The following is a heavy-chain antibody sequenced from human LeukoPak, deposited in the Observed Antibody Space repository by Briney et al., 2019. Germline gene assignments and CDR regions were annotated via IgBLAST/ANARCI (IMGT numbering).Heavy chain of an antibody. V-gene: IGHV1-46*01. J-gene: IGHJ6*02. Sequence: GASVKVSCKASGYTFTLYYMHWVRQAPGQGLEWMGIINPSGGSTTYAQKFQGRVTLTTDTSTSTVYMELSSLRSEDTAVYYCARDSYSSSPPYYYYYAMNVWGQGTTVTVSS. CDR1: GYTFTLYY. CDR3: ARDSYSSSPPYYYYYAMNV. CDR2: INPSGGST. D-gene: IGHD6-13*01.